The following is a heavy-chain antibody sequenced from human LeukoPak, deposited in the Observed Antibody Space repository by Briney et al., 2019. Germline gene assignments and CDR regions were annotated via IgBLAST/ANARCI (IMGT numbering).Heavy chain of an antibody. Sequence: GGSLRLSCAASGFTVSHNYMSWVRQAPGKGLEWVSNIYNDGRTYYRDSVKGRFTISRDDSENTLYLQINYLRAEDTAVYYCARFSLSYSNYGMDVWGQGTTVTVSS. J-gene: IGHJ6*02. CDR2: IYNDGRT. D-gene: IGHD4-11*01. CDR1: GFTVSHNY. CDR3: ARFSLSYSNYGMDV. V-gene: IGHV3-66*01.